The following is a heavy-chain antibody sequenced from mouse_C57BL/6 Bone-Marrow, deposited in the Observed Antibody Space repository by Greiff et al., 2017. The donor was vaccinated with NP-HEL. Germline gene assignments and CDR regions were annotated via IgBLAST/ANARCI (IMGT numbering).Heavy chain of an antibody. CDR2: INPNTGGN. J-gene: IGHJ4*01. V-gene: IGHV1-26*01. Sequence: EVQLQQSGPELVKPGASVKISCKASGYTFTDYYMNWVKQSHGKSLEWIGDINPNTGGNSYNQKFKGKATLTVDKSSSTAYMELRSLTSEDSAVYYCARATYYDYDGAMDLWGEGTSVTVSS. CDR3: ARATYYDYDGAMDL. D-gene: IGHD2-4*01. CDR1: GYTFTDYY.